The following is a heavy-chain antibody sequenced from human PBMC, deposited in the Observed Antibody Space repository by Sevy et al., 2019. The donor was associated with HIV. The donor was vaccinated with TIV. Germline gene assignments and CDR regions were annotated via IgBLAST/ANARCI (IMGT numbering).Heavy chain of an antibody. Sequence: GESLKISCVASGFTFSSYEMNWVRQAPGKGLEWVSHISNSGSIIYYEDSVKGRFTISRDNAKNSLYLQMNSLRAEDTAGYYCAREDGSRQYFQYWGQGTLVTVSS. J-gene: IGHJ1*01. V-gene: IGHV3-48*03. CDR2: ISNSGSII. CDR1: GFTFSSYE. D-gene: IGHD6-13*01. CDR3: AREDGSRQYFQY.